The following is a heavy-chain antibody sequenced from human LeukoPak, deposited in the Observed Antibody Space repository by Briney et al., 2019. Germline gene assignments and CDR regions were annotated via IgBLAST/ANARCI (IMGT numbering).Heavy chain of an antibody. CDR2: IYSGGST. CDR1: GFTVSSNY. V-gene: IGHV3-66*02. Sequence: GGSLRLSCAASGFTVSSNYMSWVRQAPGKGLEWVSDIYSGGSTYYAASVKGQFTISRDNSKNTLYLQMNSLRSEDTAVYYCARTWRRGYGMDVWGKGTTVTVSS. CDR3: ARTWRRGYGMDV. D-gene: IGHD5-12*01. J-gene: IGHJ6*04.